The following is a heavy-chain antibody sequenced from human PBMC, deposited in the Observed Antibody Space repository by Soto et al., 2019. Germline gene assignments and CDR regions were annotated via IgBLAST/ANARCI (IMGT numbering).Heavy chain of an antibody. V-gene: IGHV3-9*01. D-gene: IGHD3-22*01. CDR2: ISWNSGSI. CDR3: VKTTYDSRWDAAWWYFDL. J-gene: IGHJ2*01. CDR1: GFTFDDYA. Sequence: EVQLVEAGGGVVQPGRSLRLSCAASGFTFDDYAMHWVRQAPGKGLEWVSGISWNSGSIGYADSVKGRFTISRDNAKNSLYLKMNSLRAEDTALYYCVKTTYDSRWDAAWWYFDLWVRGTLVTVSS.